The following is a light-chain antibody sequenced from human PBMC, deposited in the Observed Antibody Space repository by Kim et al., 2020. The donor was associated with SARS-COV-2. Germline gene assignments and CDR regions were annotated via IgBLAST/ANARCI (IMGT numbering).Light chain of an antibody. CDR1: SSDVRGYNY. Sequence: GQSITITCTGTSSDVRGYNYVSWYQQHPGKAPKLMIYDVSKRPSGVSNRFSGSKSGNTASLTISGLQAEDEADYYCSSYTSSSTYVFGTGTKVTVL. CDR3: SSYTSSSTYV. CDR2: DVS. V-gene: IGLV2-14*04. J-gene: IGLJ1*01.